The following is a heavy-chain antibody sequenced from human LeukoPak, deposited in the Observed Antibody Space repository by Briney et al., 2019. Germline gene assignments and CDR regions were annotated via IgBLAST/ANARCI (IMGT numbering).Heavy chain of an antibody. CDR3: ARVGDSSGYFDY. D-gene: IGHD3-22*01. CDR2: IYYSGST. CDR1: GGSISSYY. J-gene: IGHJ4*02. Sequence: ASETLSLTCTVSGGSISSYYWSWIRQPPGKGLEWIGYIYYSGSTKYNPSLKSRVTISVDTSKNQFSLKLSSVNAADTAVYYCARVGDSSGYFDYWGQGTLVTVSS. V-gene: IGHV4-59*12.